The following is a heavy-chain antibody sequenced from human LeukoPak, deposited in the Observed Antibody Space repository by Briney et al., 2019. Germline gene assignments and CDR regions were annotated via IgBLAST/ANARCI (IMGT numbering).Heavy chain of an antibody. J-gene: IGHJ3*02. D-gene: IGHD1-7*01. CDR1: GFVFSDYY. CDR3: ARVGEYNWNYVDAFDI. V-gene: IGHV3-74*01. Sequence: GGSLRLSCSASGFVFSDYYMHWVRQAPGKGLVWVSHINGDGSNVNYADSVKGRFTISRDNAKNSLYLQMNSLRAEDTAVYYCARVGEYNWNYVDAFDIWGQGTMVTVSS. CDR2: INGDGSNV.